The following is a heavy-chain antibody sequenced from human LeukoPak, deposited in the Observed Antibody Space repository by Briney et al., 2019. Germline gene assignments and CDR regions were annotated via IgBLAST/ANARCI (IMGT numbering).Heavy chain of an antibody. CDR3: AKDRDFWSGYGMDV. D-gene: IGHD3-3*01. J-gene: IGHJ6*02. Sequence: RGSLRLSCAASGFSSSRYGMHWGRQAPGKGLEWGAVISNDGSNKNYADSARGRFTISRDNSKNTLYLQRNSLRAEDTAVYYCAKDRDFWSGYGMDVWGQGTTVTVSS. CDR2: ISNDGSNK. V-gene: IGHV3-30*18. CDR1: GFSSSRYG.